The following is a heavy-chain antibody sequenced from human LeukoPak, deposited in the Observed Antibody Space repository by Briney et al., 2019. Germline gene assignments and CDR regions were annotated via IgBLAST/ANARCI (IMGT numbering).Heavy chain of an antibody. CDR2: ISSSSSYI. J-gene: IGHJ5*02. CDR1: GFTFSSYS. Sequence: GGSLRLSCAASGFTFSSYSMNWVRQAPGKGLEWVSSISSSSSYIYYADSVRGRFTISRDNAKNSLYLQMNSLRAEDTAVYSCARGADGVSSNSRGWFDPWGQGALVTVSS. D-gene: IGHD2-15*01. V-gene: IGHV3-21*01. CDR3: ARGADGVSSNSRGWFDP.